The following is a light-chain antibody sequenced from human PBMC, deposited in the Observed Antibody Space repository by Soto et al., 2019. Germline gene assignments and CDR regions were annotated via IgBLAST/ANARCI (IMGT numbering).Light chain of an antibody. Sequence: DIVLTQSPGTLYLSPGERAALSCRASQSASSGYLAWYQQRPGQAPRLLIYGASTRATGIPDRFSGSGSGTDFTLTISRLEPEDFAVYYCQQYGTSPWTFGQGTKV. V-gene: IGKV3-20*01. J-gene: IGKJ1*01. CDR3: QQYGTSPWT. CDR1: QSASSGY. CDR2: GAS.